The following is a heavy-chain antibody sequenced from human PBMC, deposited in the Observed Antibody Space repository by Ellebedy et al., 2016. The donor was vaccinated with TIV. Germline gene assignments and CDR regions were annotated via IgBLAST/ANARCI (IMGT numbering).Heavy chain of an antibody. CDR2: ISFSGYT. CDR3: ASGGGYLDY. V-gene: IGHV4-39*07. CDR1: GDSIGSSSQY. J-gene: IGHJ4*02. Sequence: GSLRLXXSVSGDSIGSSSQYWDWIRQPPGGGLEWFGNISFSGYTHYNPSLKSRVKMSVDMSKNQFSLRLSPVTAADTAVYYCASGGGYLDYWGQGALVTVSS. D-gene: IGHD3-16*01.